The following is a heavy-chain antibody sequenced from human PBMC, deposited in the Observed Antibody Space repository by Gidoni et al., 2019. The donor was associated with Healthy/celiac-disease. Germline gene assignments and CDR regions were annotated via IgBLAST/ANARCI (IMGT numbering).Heavy chain of an antibody. Sequence: EVQLVESGGGLVQPGGSLRLSCAASGFTFSSYSMNWVRQAPGKGLEWVSYISSSSSTIYYADSVKGRFTISRDKAKNSLYLQMNSLRAGDTAVYYCARDGGHCSGGSCYSSYYYYYGMDVWGQGTTVTVSS. CDR3: ARDGGHCSGGSCYSSYYYYYGMDV. CDR1: GFTFSSYS. D-gene: IGHD2-15*01. CDR2: ISSSSSTI. V-gene: IGHV3-48*01. J-gene: IGHJ6*02.